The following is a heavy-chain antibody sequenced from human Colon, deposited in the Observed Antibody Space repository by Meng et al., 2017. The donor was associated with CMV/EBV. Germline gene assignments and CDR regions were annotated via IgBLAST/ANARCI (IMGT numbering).Heavy chain of an antibody. D-gene: IGHD1-14*01. J-gene: IGHJ4*02. CDR3: ARDHRGRPHDY. Sequence: GESLKISCAASGFTVSNNYMNWVRQAPGKGLEWVSVISDAGNTYYADSVRGRFTSSRDNAKNSLYLQMNSLRAEDTAVYYCARDHRGRPHDYWGQGTLVTVSS. V-gene: IGHV3-66*01. CDR2: ISDAGNT. CDR1: GFTVSNNY.